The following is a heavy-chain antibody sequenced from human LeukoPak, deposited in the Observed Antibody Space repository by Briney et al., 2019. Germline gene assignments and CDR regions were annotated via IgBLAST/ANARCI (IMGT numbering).Heavy chain of an antibody. CDR1: GGSISTSNYY. D-gene: IGHD6-13*01. CDR2: IFYSGST. CDR3: ARTSYSSSWLLFDY. J-gene: IGHJ4*02. V-gene: IGHV4-39*07. Sequence: PSETLSLTCTVSGGSISTSNYYWGWIRQPPGKGLEWIGNIFYSGSTYYSPSLKSRVTISLDTSRNQFSLKLSSVTAADTAVYYCARTSYSSSWLLFDYWGQGTLVTVSS.